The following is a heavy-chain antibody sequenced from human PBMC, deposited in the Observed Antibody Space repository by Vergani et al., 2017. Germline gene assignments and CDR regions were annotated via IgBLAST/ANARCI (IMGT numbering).Heavy chain of an antibody. CDR3: ARSFSGYYGSGGYYTPAH. CDR1: GGTFSSYT. V-gene: IGHV1-69*02. D-gene: IGHD3-10*01. J-gene: IGHJ4*02. CDR2: IIPILGIA. Sequence: QVQLVQSGAEVKKPGSSVKVSCKASGGTFSSYTISWVRQAPGQGLEWMGRIIPILGIANYAQKFQGRVTITADKSTITAYMELSSLRSEDTAVYYCARSFSGYYGSGGYYTPAHWGQGTLVTVSA.